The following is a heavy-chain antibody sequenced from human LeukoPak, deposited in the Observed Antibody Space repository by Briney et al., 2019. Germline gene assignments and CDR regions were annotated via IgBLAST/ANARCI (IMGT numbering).Heavy chain of an antibody. Sequence: GGPRRLSCGAGGFAFRDYNVDWIRRAPGKGVAGIAFIAYDKSNKYYADSVKGPFTISRDNSKNSLYLQINSLRVEDTSVYYCARDLGAGSFGFDLWGQGTMVTVSS. CDR2: IAYDKSNK. CDR3: ARDLGAGSFGFDL. CDR1: GFAFRDYN. V-gene: IGHV3-30*02. D-gene: IGHD3-3*02. J-gene: IGHJ3*01.